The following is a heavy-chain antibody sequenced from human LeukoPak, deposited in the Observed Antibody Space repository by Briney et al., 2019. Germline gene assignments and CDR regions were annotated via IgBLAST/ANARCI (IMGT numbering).Heavy chain of an antibody. CDR3: ARGPDSSGYYSDY. D-gene: IGHD3-22*01. V-gene: IGHV1-18*01. J-gene: IGHJ4*02. CDR1: GYTFTSYG. CDR2: ISAYNGNT. Sequence: ASVGVSGTASGYTFTSYGISWVRQAPGQGREWRGWISAYNGNTNYAQKLQGRVTMTTGTSTSTAYMELRSLRSDDTAVYYCARGPDSSGYYSDYWGQGTLVTVSS.